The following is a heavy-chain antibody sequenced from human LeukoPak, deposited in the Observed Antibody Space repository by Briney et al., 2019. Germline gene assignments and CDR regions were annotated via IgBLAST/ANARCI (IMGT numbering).Heavy chain of an antibody. CDR2: ISGSSTTI. V-gene: IGHV3-48*04. CDR1: GFPFSNYG. D-gene: IGHD6-19*01. CDR3: ARGQWLTNYYFDY. J-gene: IGHJ4*02. Sequence: GGSLRLSCAASGFPFSNYGMNWVRQAPGKGLEWVSYISGSSTTIYYADSVEGRFTISRDNAKNSLYLQMNSLRAEDTAVYYCARGQWLTNYYFDYWGQGTLVTVSS.